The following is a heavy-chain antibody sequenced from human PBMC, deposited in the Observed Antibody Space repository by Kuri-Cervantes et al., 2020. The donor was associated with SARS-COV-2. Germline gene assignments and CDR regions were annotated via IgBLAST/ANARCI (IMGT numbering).Heavy chain of an antibody. J-gene: IGHJ4*02. Sequence: SVKVSCKASGGTFSTYAINWVRQAPRQGLEWMGGITPISGAPNYAQKFQGRVTITADKSTSTAYMELSSLRSEDTAVYYCARDSGGSYLDYWGQGTLVTVSS. CDR3: ARDSGGSYLDY. CDR1: GGTFSTYA. D-gene: IGHD1-26*01. V-gene: IGHV1-69*06. CDR2: ITPISGAP.